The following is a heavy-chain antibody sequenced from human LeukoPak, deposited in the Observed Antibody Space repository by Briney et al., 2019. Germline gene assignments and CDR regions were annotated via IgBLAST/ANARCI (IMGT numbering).Heavy chain of an antibody. Sequence: SETLSLTCTVSGGSISSSSYYWSWIRQPPGKGLEWIGRIYISGSTNYNPSLKSRVTISVDTSKNQFSLKLNSVTAADTAVYSCGREDHYVSGSSPIGYWGQGTLVTVSS. CDR2: IYISGST. J-gene: IGHJ4*02. D-gene: IGHD3-10*01. V-gene: IGHV4-61*01. CDR1: GGSISSSSYY. CDR3: GREDHYVSGSSPIGY.